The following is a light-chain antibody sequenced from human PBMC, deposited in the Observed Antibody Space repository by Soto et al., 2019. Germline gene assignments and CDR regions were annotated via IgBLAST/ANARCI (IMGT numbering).Light chain of an antibody. CDR1: SSDVGGYNY. J-gene: IGLJ2*01. CDR3: CSYAGSYTV. V-gene: IGLV2-11*01. CDR2: DVS. Sequence: QSALTQPRSVSGSPGQSVTISCTGTSSDVGGYNYVSWYQQHPGKAPKVMIYDVSKRRSGVPDRFSGSKSGNTASLTISGVEDEADAYYCCCSYAGSYTVFGGGTKLTVL.